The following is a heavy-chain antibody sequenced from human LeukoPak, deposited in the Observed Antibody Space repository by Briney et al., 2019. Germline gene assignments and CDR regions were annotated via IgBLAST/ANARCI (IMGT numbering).Heavy chain of an antibody. Sequence: QPGGSLRVSCAASGFTFDDYSMHWVRQVPGKGLEWVSIISWDDNTEYYADSVKGRFTISRDNSKTSLYLQMNSLRTEDTALYYCGKGPRRCTGCDGFDILGQGTMVTVSS. J-gene: IGHJ3*02. CDR1: GFTFDDYS. CDR3: GKGPRRCTGCDGFDI. D-gene: IGHD1-14*01. CDR2: ISWDDNTE. V-gene: IGHV3-43*01.